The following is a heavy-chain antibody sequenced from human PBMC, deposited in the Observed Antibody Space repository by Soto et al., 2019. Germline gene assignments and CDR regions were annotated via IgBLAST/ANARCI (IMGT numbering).Heavy chain of an antibody. J-gene: IGHJ4*02. CDR3: ARGRAATLAAAGHDY. CDR1: GYTFTSFG. Sequence: QVQLVQSGAEEKKPGASVKVSCKASGYTFTSFGLSWVRQAPGQGLEWLGRISPYNGNTKYAQKIQGRVTMTTDTSTSTAYMDLRSLRSDDTGVYYCARGRAATLAAAGHDYWGQGTLVTVSS. V-gene: IGHV1-18*01. D-gene: IGHD6-13*01. CDR2: ISPYNGNT.